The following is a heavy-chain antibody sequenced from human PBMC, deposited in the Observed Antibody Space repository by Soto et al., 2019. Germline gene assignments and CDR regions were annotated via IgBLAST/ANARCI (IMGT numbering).Heavy chain of an antibody. Sequence: PSETLSLTCTVSGGSISSYYWSWIRQPPGKGLEWIGYIYYSGSTNYNPSLKSRVTLSVDTSKNQFSLKLSSVTAVDTAVYYCARVTSRGPYYDFWSGSHDAFDIWGQGTMVTVSS. CDR1: GGSISSYY. V-gene: IGHV4-59*01. CDR2: IYYSGST. J-gene: IGHJ3*02. CDR3: ARVTSRGPYYDFWSGSHDAFDI. D-gene: IGHD3-3*01.